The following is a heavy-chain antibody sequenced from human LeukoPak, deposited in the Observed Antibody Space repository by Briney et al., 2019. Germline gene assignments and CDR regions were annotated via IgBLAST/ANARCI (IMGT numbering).Heavy chain of an antibody. V-gene: IGHV3-33*01. Sequence: GGSLRLSCAASGFTFSSYXMXXVRQXPGKGLXXXXXXXXXXSNKYYADSVKGRLTISRDNSKNTLYLQMNSLRAEDTAVYYCAREYPPRYYYDSSGYLDYWGQGTLVTVSS. J-gene: IGHJ4*02. CDR3: AREYPPRYYYDSSGYLDY. D-gene: IGHD3-22*01. CDR2: XXXXXSNK. CDR1: GFTFSSYX.